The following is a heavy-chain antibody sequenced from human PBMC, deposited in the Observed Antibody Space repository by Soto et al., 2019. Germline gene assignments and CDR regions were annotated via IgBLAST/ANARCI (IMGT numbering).Heavy chain of an antibody. J-gene: IGHJ4*02. Sequence: GASVKVSCKASGGTFSSYAISWVRQAPGQGLEWMGGIIPIFGTANYAQKFQGRVTITADESTSTAYMELSSLRFEDTAVYYCAIESPRYCSGGSCYSAFDYWGQGTLVTVSS. V-gene: IGHV1-69*13. CDR2: IIPIFGTA. CDR3: AIESPRYCSGGSCYSAFDY. CDR1: GGTFSSYA. D-gene: IGHD2-15*01.